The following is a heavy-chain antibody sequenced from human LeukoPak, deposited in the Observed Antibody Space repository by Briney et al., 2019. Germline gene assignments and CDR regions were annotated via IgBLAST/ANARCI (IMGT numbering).Heavy chain of an antibody. CDR3: ARVPEYDYWYFDL. J-gene: IGHJ2*01. Sequence: SETLSLTCIVSGGSISSGDYYWSWIRQPPGKGLEWIGYIYYSGSTNYNPSLKSRVTISVDTSKNQFSLKLSSVTAADTAVYYCARVPEYDYWYFDLWGRGTLVTVSS. CDR1: GGSISSGDYY. V-gene: IGHV4-61*08. D-gene: IGHD3-16*01. CDR2: IYYSGST.